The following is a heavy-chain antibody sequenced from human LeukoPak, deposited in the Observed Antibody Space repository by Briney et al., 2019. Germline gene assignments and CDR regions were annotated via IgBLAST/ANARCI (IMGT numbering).Heavy chain of an antibody. CDR3: ASTYCGGDCGAFDI. Sequence: GRSLRLSCAASGFTFSSYGMHWVRQAPGKGLEWVAVIWYDGSNKYYADSVKGRFTISRDNSKNTLYLQMNSLRAEDTALYYCASTYCGGDCGAFDIWGQGTMVTVSS. CDR1: GFTFSSYG. V-gene: IGHV3-33*01. J-gene: IGHJ3*02. D-gene: IGHD2-21*02. CDR2: IWYDGSNK.